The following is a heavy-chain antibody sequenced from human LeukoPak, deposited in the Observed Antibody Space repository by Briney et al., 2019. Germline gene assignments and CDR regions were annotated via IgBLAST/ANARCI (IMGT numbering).Heavy chain of an antibody. D-gene: IGHD6-13*01. CDR1: GFTFSSYG. V-gene: IGHV3-30*18. J-gene: IGHJ4*02. CDR2: ISYDGSNK. Sequence: GGSLRLSCAASGFTFSSYGMHWVRQAPGKGLEWVAVISYDGSNKYYADSVKGRFTISRDNSKNTLYLQMNSLRAEDTAVYYCAKDARDSYSSSWYFGYWGQGTLVTVSS. CDR3: AKDARDSYSSSWYFGY.